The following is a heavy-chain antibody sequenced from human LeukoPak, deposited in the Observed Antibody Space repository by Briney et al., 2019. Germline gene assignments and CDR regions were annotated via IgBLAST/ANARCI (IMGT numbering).Heavy chain of an antibody. J-gene: IGHJ4*02. CDR3: ATSLGEFTFAN. CDR2: IYENGGTT. V-gene: IGHV3-23*01. CDR1: GFTFRSHA. D-gene: IGHD2/OR15-2a*01. Sequence: GGSLRLSCVGSGFTFRSHAMSWVRQAPEKGLEFVSGIYENGGTTYYADSVKGRFSISRDNSKNTLYLQMNSLRVEDTAMHYCATSLGEFTFANWGQGALVTVSS.